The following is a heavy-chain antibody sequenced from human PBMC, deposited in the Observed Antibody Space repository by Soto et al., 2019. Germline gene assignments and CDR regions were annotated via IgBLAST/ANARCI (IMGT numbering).Heavy chain of an antibody. V-gene: IGHV4-31*03. CDR2: IYYSGRT. CDR1: GDSISSGGYY. Sequence: PSETLSLTCTVSGDSISSGGYYWSWIRQPPGKGLEWSGNIYYSGRTHYNPSLRSRVTISVYTTKNHFSLKLISVTAAATAVYYCARVGAATGIDYWGQGTLVAVSS. J-gene: IGHJ4*02. D-gene: IGHD1-26*01. CDR3: ARVGAATGIDY.